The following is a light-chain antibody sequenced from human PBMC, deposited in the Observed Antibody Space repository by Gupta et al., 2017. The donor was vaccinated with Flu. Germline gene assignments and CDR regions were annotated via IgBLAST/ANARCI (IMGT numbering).Light chain of an antibody. CDR3: QHRNSLPWT. CDR1: QSIGSN. V-gene: IGKV6-21*01. CDR2: YAS. J-gene: IGKJ1*01. Sequence: EIVLTQSPDFQSVTPKEKVTITCRASQSIGSNLNWYQQKPDQSPKLLIKYASQSGSGVPSRFSGSGSGTDFTLTIQSLEAEDAATYYCQHRNSLPWTFGQGTKVEIK.